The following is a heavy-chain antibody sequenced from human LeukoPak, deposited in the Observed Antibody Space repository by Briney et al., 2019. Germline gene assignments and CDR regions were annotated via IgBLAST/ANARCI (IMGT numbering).Heavy chain of an antibody. CDR1: GFTFSSYG. D-gene: IGHD3-22*01. V-gene: IGHV3-48*01. CDR2: ISSGSSTI. CDR3: ARVLHKRNYDSSDYYGY. Sequence: GGSLRLSCAASGFTFSSYGMTWVRQAPGKGLEWVSYISSGSSTIYYADSVKGRFTTSRDNAKNSLYLQMNSLRAEDTAVYYCARVLHKRNYDSSDYYGYWGQGTLVTVSS. J-gene: IGHJ4*02.